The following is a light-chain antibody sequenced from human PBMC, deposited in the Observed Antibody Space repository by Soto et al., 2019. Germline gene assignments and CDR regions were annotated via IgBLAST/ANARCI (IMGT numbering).Light chain of an antibody. CDR1: QSVRGNY. CDR3: QQYGGSPPYT. Sequence: EIVLTQSPGTLSLSPGERATLSCGASQSVRGNYLAWYQHKPGQAPRLLIYGSSTRATGIPDRFSATGSGTDFTLTIRRLEPEDSAVYLCQQYGGSPPYTFGQGTKVEIK. CDR2: GSS. V-gene: IGKV3-20*01. J-gene: IGKJ2*01.